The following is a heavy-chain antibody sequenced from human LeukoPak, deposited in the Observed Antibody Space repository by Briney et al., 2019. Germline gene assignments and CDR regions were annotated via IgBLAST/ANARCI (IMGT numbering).Heavy chain of an antibody. CDR2: VIPILGIA. V-gene: IGHV1-69*04. J-gene: IGHJ6*02. D-gene: IGHD2-15*01. CDR1: GGTFSSYA. CDR3: ARGCSGGSCWDYYYYYGMDV. Sequence: GASVKVSCKASGGTFSSYAISWVRQAPGQGLEWMGRVIPILGIANYAQKFQGRVTITADKSTSTAYMELGSLRSEDTAVYYCARGCSGGSCWDYYYYYGMDVWGQGTTVTVSS.